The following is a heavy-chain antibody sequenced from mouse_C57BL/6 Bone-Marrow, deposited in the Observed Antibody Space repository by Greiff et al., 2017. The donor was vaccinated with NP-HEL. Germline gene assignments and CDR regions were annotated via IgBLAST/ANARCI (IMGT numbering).Heavy chain of an antibody. CDR1: GFTFSDYY. CDR3: ARVEIYYGSSSFDY. V-gene: IGHV5-16*01. Sequence: EVQLVESEGGLVQPGSSMKLSCTASGFTFSDYYMAWVRQVPEKGLEWVANINYDGSSTYYLDSLKSRFIISRDNAKNILYLQMSSLKSEDTATYYCARVEIYYGSSSFDYWGQGTTLTVSS. J-gene: IGHJ2*01. CDR2: INYDGSST. D-gene: IGHD1-1*01.